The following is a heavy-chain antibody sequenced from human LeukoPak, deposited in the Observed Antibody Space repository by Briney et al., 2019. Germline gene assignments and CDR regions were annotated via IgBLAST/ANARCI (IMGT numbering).Heavy chain of an antibody. J-gene: IGHJ3*02. D-gene: IGHD2-15*01. CDR3: ARWGLDCSGGSCYDDAFDI. CDR2: INYSGST. CDR1: GGSISSGGYS. V-gene: IGHV4-30-4*07. Sequence: SQTLSLTCAVSGGSISSGGYSWSWIRQPPGKGLEWIGYINYSGSTYYNPSLKSRVTISVDTSKNQFSLKLSSVTAADTAVYYCARWGLDCSGGSCYDDAFDIWGQGTMVTVSS.